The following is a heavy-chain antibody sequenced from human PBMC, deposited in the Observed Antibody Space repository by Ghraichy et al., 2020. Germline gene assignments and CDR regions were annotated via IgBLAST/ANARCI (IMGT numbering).Heavy chain of an antibody. Sequence: LSLTCAASGFTVSTNYMNWVRQTPGKGLEWVSVVYSGGTTKIADSVKGRCTVSRDISKNTLYLQMNGLKTEDTAVYYCARTGIVGATRYAFDLWGQGTMVTVSS. V-gene: IGHV3-53*03. D-gene: IGHD1-26*01. CDR1: GFTVSTNY. CDR2: VYSGGTT. CDR3: ARTGIVGATRYAFDL. J-gene: IGHJ3*01.